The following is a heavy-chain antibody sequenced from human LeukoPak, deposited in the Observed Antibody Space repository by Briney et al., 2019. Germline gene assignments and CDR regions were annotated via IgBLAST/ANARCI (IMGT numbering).Heavy chain of an antibody. CDR1: GYSINSGYY. Sequence: SETLSLTCTVSGYSINSGYYWGWIRPPPGKGLEWIGSIYHSGSTYYNPSLKSRVTISVDTSKNQFSLKLSSVTAADTAVYYCARVLKGRAPFDYWGQGTLVTVSS. J-gene: IGHJ4*02. CDR2: IYHSGST. V-gene: IGHV4-38-2*02. CDR3: ARVLKGRAPFDY.